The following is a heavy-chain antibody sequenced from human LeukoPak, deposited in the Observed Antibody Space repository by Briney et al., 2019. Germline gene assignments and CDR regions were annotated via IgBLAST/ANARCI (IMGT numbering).Heavy chain of an antibody. CDR3: AKVAYYYDSSGYYYRAFDY. Sequence: PGGSLRLSCAASGFTFSSYSMNWVRQAPGKGLEWVSYISSSSSTIYYADSVKGRFTISRDNAKNSLYLQMNSLGAEDTAVYYCAKVAYYYDSSGYYYRAFDYWGQGTLVTVSS. V-gene: IGHV3-48*01. D-gene: IGHD3-22*01. CDR1: GFTFSSYS. CDR2: ISSSSSTI. J-gene: IGHJ4*02.